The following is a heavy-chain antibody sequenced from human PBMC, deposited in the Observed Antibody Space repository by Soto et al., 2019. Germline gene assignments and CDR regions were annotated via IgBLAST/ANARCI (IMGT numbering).Heavy chain of an antibody. V-gene: IGHV1-69*01. Sequence: SVTVYLKASGYTFTGYGITLVRQAPGQGLEWMGGIVPVFGRPNYAQRFRGRLTITADESTSTGYMELISLRSDDTAVYYCAREGSGYNFWGQGTQVTVSS. CDR3: AREGSGYNF. CDR1: GYTFTGYG. CDR2: IVPVFGRP. D-gene: IGHD5-12*01. J-gene: IGHJ4*02.